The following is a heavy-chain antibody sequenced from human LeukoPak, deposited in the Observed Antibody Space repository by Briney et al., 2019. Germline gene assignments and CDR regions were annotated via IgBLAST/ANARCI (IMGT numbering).Heavy chain of an antibody. CDR2: INPNSGGT. V-gene: IGHV1-2*02. J-gene: IGHJ5*02. D-gene: IGHD2-15*01. CDR3: ARPAATLTNWFDP. CDR1: GYTFTGYY. Sequence: ASVKVSCKASGYTFTGYYTHWVRQAPGQGLEWMGWINPNSGGTNYAQKSQGRVTMTRDTSISTAYMELSRLRSDDTAVYYCARPAATLTNWFDPWGQGTLVTVSS.